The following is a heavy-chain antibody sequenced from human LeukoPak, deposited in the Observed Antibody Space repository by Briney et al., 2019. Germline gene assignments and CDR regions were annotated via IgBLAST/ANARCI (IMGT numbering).Heavy chain of an antibody. CDR3: ATPITTVDY. CDR1: GFTFSSYA. V-gene: IGHV3-23*01. CDR2: ISGSGGST. J-gene: IGHJ4*02. D-gene: IGHD1-1*01. Sequence: GGFLRLSCAASGFTFSSYAMSWVRQAPGKVLEWVSVISGSGGSTYYADSVKGRLTISRDNSKNTLYLQMNSLRAEDTAVYYCATPITTVDYWGQGTLATVSS.